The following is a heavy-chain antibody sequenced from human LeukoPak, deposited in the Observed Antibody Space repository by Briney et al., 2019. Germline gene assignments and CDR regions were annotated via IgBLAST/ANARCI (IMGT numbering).Heavy chain of an antibody. CDR1: GYTFTGYY. V-gene: IGHV1-2*02. Sequence: ASVKVSCKTSGYTFTGYYMHWVRQAPGQGLEWMGWINPNSGGTNYAQKFQGRVTMTRDTSISTAYMELSRLRSDDTAVYYCAREVDYYDTSDYFPLGYWGQGTLVTVSS. CDR3: AREVDYYDTSDYFPLGY. D-gene: IGHD3-22*01. J-gene: IGHJ4*02. CDR2: INPNSGGT.